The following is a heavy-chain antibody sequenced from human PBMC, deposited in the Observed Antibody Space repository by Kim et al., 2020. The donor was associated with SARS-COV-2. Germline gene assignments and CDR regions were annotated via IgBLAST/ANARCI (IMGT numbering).Heavy chain of an antibody. CDR1: GFTFSNAW. Sequence: GGSLRLSCAASGFTFSNAWMSWVRQAPGKGLEWVGRIKSKTDGGTTDYAAPVKGRFTISRDDSKNTLYLQMNSLKTEDTAVYYCTTDRGTQGSGSYWGWDDYYYYGMDVWGQGTTVTVSS. J-gene: IGHJ6*02. V-gene: IGHV3-15*01. CDR3: TTDRGTQGSGSYWGWDDYYYYGMDV. CDR2: IKSKTDGGTT. D-gene: IGHD3-10*01.